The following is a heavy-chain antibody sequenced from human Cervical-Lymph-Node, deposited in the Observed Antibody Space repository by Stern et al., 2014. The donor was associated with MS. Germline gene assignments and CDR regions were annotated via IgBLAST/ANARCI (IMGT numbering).Heavy chain of an antibody. CDR1: GGSISSGNYY. D-gene: IGHD3-9*01. V-gene: IGHV4-61*02. CDR3: ARGNYDVLTDNGGHGFDI. Sequence: VQLVQSGPGLVKPSQTLSLTCTVSGGSISSGNYYWSWIRQPAGEGLEWIGRIYSSGSTQYNPPLKSRVTISADTSTNQFPLRLSSVTAADTAVYYCARGNYDVLTDNGGHGFDIWGQGTMVTVSS. J-gene: IGHJ3*02. CDR2: IYSSGST.